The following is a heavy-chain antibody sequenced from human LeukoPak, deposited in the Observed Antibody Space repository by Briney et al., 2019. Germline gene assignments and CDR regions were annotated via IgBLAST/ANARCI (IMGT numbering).Heavy chain of an antibody. D-gene: IGHD3-22*01. V-gene: IGHV4-34*01. CDR2: INHSGSS. CDR3: ARGGISESRRYYSSSHFYFDY. CDR1: GVSLTDDY. Sequence: SETLSLTCAVSGVSLTDDYWSWIRQPPGQGLEWIGDINHSGSSNYKPSLKSRVTLSLDRSKNQFYLNLSSVTAADSAVYYCARGGISESRRYYSSSHFYFDYWGLGALVTVSS. J-gene: IGHJ4*02.